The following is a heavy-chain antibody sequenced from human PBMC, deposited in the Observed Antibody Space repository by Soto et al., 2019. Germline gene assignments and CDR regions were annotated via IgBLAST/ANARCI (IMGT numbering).Heavy chain of an antibody. CDR2: VSTSGRST. CDR1: GFIFSEST. Sequence: GSLRLSCSASGFIFSESTIYWVRQVPGKGLEAISAVSTSGRSTYYADSVKDRFTISRDNSKNTLFLQMGSLRPEDTASYYCVKQAHGLDGVAFDYWGQGTQVTVSS. CDR3: VKQAHGLDGVAFDY. V-gene: IGHV3-64D*06. D-gene: IGHD2-15*01. J-gene: IGHJ4*02.